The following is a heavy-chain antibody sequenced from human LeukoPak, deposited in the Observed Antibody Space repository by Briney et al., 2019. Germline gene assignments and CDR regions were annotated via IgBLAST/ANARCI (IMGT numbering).Heavy chain of an antibody. V-gene: IGHV4-59*01. CDR2: IYYSGST. Sequence: NPSETLSLTCTVSGGSISSYYWSWIRQPPGKGLEWIGYIYYSGSTNYNPSLKSRVTISVDTSKNQFSLKLSSVTAADTAVYYCGSYSYYYDSSGYFDYWGQGTLVTVSS. CDR3: GSYSYYYDSSGYFDY. CDR1: GGSISSYY. J-gene: IGHJ4*02. D-gene: IGHD3-22*01.